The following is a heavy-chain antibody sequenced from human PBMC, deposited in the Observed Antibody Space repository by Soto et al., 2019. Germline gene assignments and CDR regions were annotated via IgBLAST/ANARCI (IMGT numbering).Heavy chain of an antibody. Sequence: SETLSLTCAVSGYSISSGYYWGWIRQPPGKGLEWIGSIYHSGSTYYIPSLKSRVTISVDTSKNQFSLKLSSVTAADTAVYYCARDSVGFSDRRGWFDPWGQGTLVTVSS. CDR2: IYHSGST. CDR3: ARDSVGFSDRRGWFDP. CDR1: GYSISSGYY. J-gene: IGHJ5*02. V-gene: IGHV4-38-2*02.